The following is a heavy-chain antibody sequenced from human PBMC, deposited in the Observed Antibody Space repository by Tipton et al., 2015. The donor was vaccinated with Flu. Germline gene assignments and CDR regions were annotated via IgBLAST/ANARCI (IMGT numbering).Heavy chain of an antibody. CDR2: IRYDESNK. CDR1: GFTFSNYG. J-gene: IGHJ4*02. V-gene: IGHV3-30*02. CDR3: ARVELRSFDY. Sequence: SLRLSCAASGFTFSNYGIHWVRQAPGKGLEWVAFIRYDESNKAYADSVKGRFTISRDNSKNTVYLEMNSLRAEDTATYYCARVELRSFDYWGQGTLVTVSS. D-gene: IGHD1-7*01.